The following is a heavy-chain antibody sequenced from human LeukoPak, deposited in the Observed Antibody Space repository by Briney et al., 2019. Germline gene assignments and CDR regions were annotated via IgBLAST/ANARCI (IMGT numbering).Heavy chain of an antibody. D-gene: IGHD3-22*01. J-gene: IGHJ4*02. CDR1: GFTFPRHA. CDR2: SCVSGGRT. Sequence: GGSLRLSCVASGFTFPRHAMSWVRQAPGRGVEWVASSCVSGGRTHYADSVKGRFTISRDNSQNTVYLHMNSLRADDTAVYYCAQEHFDTSGYYSRFDNWGQGILVTVSS. V-gene: IGHV3-23*01. CDR3: AQEHFDTSGYYSRFDN.